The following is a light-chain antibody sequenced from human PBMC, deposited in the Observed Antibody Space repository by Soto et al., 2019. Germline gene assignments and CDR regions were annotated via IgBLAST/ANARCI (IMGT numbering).Light chain of an antibody. CDR3: LQDLSYPWT. V-gene: IGKV1-27*01. CDR2: AAS. Sequence: DIQMTQSPSSLSASLGERATITCRASQGISNYLAWYQQRPGKVPKALIYAASTWHSGIPPRFSGSGSGTEFSLTTSSMQAEDYATDYCLQDLSYPWTFGQGTKVDIK. J-gene: IGKJ1*01. CDR1: QGISNY.